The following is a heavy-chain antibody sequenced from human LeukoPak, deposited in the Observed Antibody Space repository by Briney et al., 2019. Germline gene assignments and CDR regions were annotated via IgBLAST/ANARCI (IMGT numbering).Heavy chain of an antibody. J-gene: IGHJ4*02. D-gene: IGHD6-13*01. V-gene: IGHV3-30*02. CDR3: ARDSSSWYSVYYFDY. Sequence: GGPLPHFRAASGFNYSIYGMFWVRPAPGKGLEWVASIWYDGSEKYYAHSVKGRFTISRDNYKNTLYLQMNSLRAEDTAVYICARDSSSWYSVYYFDYWGQGTLVTVSS. CDR2: IWYDGSEK. CDR1: GFNYSIYG.